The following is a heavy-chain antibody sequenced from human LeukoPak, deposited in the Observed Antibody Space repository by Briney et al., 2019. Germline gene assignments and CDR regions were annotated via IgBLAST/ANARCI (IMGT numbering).Heavy chain of an antibody. CDR2: FDPEDGET. D-gene: IGHD5-18*01. V-gene: IGHV1-24*01. J-gene: IGHJ5*02. Sequence: ASVKVSCKVSGYTLTKLSMHWVRHSPGKGLEWMGGFDPEDGETIYAQKFQGRVTMTEDTSTDTAYMELSSLRSEDTAVYYCAPIQLWPTNWFDPWGQGTLVTVSS. CDR1: GYTLTKLS. CDR3: APIQLWPTNWFDP.